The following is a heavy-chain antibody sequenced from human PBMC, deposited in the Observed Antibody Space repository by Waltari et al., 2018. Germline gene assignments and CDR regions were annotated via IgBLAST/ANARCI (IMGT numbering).Heavy chain of an antibody. CDR2: IYHSGST. Sequence: QVQLQESGPGLVKPSETLSLTCAVSGYSISSGYYWGWIRQPPGKGLEWIGSIYHSGSTYYNPSLKSRVTISVDTSKNQFSLKLSSVTAADTAVYYCARFYGGLDYWGQGTLVTVSS. CDR3: ARFYGGLDY. CDR1: GYSISSGYY. J-gene: IGHJ4*02. V-gene: IGHV4-38-2*01. D-gene: IGHD4-17*01.